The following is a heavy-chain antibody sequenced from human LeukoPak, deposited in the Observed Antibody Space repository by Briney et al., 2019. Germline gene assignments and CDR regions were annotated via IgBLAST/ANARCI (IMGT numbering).Heavy chain of an antibody. CDR1: GFTFVDYT. V-gene: IGHV3-43*01. D-gene: IGHD6-13*01. CDR3: ATGLQQLTPQIDY. J-gene: IGHJ4*02. CDR2: ISWDGGTT. Sequence: QTGGSLRLSCAASGFTFVDYTMHWVRQAPGKGLECVSLISWDGGTTYYADSVKGRFTISRDNSKNSLYLQMNSLRTEDTALYYCATGLQQLTPQIDYWGQGTLVTVSS.